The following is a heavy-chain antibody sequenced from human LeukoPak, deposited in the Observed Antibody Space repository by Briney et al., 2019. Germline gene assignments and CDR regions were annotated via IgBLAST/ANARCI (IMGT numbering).Heavy chain of an antibody. CDR2: ISYDGSNK. Sequence: GRSLRLSCAASGFTFSSYGMHWVRQAPGKGLEWVAVISYDGSNKYYADSVKGRFTISRDNSKNTLYLQMNSQRAEDTAVYYCARERGYNYGYSFDYWGQGTLVTVSS. CDR1: GFTFSSYG. V-gene: IGHV3-30*03. CDR3: ARERGYNYGYSFDY. J-gene: IGHJ4*02. D-gene: IGHD5-18*01.